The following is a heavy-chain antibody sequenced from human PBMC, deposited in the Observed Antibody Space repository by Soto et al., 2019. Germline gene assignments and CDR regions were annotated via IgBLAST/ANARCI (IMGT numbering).Heavy chain of an antibody. CDR2: IIPIFGTA. J-gene: IGHJ3*02. D-gene: IGHD3-3*01. V-gene: IGHV1-69*06. CDR3: ARVLRFLEWPQGAFDI. CDR1: GGTFSSYA. Sequence: SVKVSCKASGGTFSSYAISWVRQAPGQGLEWMGGIIPIFGTANYAQKFQGRVTITADKSTSTAYMELSSLRSEDTAVYYCARVLRFLEWPQGAFDIWGQGTMVTVSS.